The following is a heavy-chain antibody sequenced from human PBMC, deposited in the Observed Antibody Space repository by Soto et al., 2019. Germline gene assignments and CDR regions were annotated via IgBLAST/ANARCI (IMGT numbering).Heavy chain of an antibody. V-gene: IGHV3-11*05. D-gene: IGHD6-25*01. Sequence: GGSLRLSCAVSGFTFSDYYMSWIRQAPGRGLEWIAYISSSSAYTDYADSVKGRFTTSRDNDKNSVYLQLDSLTAEDTAVYYCVRDPIRGRRVGVYWGQGTLVTVSS. CDR3: VRDPIRGRRVGVY. CDR2: ISSSSAYT. CDR1: GFTFSDYY. J-gene: IGHJ4*02.